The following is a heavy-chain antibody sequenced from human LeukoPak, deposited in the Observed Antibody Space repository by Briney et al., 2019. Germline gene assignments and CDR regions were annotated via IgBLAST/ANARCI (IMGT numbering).Heavy chain of an antibody. CDR2: ISPDGNKE. Sequence: GGSLRLSCAASGFTFNIFGIHWVRQAPGKGLEWVAAISPDGNKEYYTESVKGRFTVSRDNSNNMIYLQMNSLRGEDSAVYYCAKVNNYDDYWGQGTLVTVSS. CDR3: AKVNNYDDY. CDR1: GFTFNIFG. V-gene: IGHV3-30*18. J-gene: IGHJ4*02. D-gene: IGHD1/OR15-1a*01.